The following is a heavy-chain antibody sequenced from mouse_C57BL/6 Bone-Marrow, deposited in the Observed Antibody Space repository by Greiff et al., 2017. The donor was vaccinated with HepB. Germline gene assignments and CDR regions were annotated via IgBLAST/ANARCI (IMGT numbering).Heavy chain of an antibody. CDR2: ISSGSSTI. CDR3: ARRAEIYAMDY. CDR1: GFTFSDYG. Sequence: DVKLVESGGGLVKPGGSLKLSCAASGFTFSDYGMHWVRQAPEKGLEWVAYISSGSSTIYYADTVKGRFTISRDNAKNTLFLQMTSLRSEDTAMYYCARRAEIYAMDYWGQGTSVTVSS. V-gene: IGHV5-17*01. J-gene: IGHJ4*01.